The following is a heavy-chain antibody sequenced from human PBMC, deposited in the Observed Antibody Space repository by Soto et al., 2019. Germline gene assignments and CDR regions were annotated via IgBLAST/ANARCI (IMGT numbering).Heavy chain of an antibody. CDR3: ARGEDAFFYYGLDV. CDR1: GGYITSSC. Sequence: SETLSLTCPVSGGYITSSCWSWIRRPPGEGLGWVGYIYDTGISGYTPSTSYNPSLKSRVTMSVDTSKSQFSLKLTPVTAADLHVYYCARGEDAFFYYGLDVWGQGITVT. J-gene: IGHJ6*02. CDR2: IYDTGISGYTPST. V-gene: IGHV4-59*01.